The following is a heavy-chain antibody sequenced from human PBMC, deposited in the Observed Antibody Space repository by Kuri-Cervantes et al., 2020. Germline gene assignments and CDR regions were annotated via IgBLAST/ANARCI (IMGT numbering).Heavy chain of an antibody. D-gene: IGHD4-23*01. V-gene: IGHV3-53*01. Sequence: GESLKISCAASGFIVSSNYMSWVRQAPGKGLEWVSVMYSGGSTYYADSVKGRFTISRDNSKNTLYLQMNSLRAEDTAVYYCAREGGGYGGSDDAFDTWGQGTMVTVSS. CDR3: AREGGGYGGSDDAFDT. J-gene: IGHJ3*02. CDR1: GFIVSSNY. CDR2: MYSGGST.